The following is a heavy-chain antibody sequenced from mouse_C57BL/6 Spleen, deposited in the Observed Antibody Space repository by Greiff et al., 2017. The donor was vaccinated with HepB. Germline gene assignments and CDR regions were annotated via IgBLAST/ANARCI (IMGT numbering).Heavy chain of an antibody. CDR3: AREYYYGSSYVGY. J-gene: IGHJ2*01. CDR1: GYTFTSYW. Sequence: VQLQQSGAELVKPGASVKLSCKASGYTFTSYWMHWVKQRPGRGLEWIGRIDPNSGGTKYNEKFKSKATLTVDKPSSTAYMQLSSLTSGDSAVYYCAREYYYGSSYVGYWGQGTTLTVSS. V-gene: IGHV1-72*01. D-gene: IGHD1-1*01. CDR2: IDPNSGGT.